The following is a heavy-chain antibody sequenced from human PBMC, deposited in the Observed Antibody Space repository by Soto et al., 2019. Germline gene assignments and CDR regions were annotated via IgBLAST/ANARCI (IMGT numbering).Heavy chain of an antibody. CDR2: MYPGDSDT. CDR3: ARFIVVVVAARYYYYGMDV. CDR1: GYTFSDYW. J-gene: IGHJ6*02. Sequence: GESLKISCKGSGYTFSDYWIGWVRQMPGKGLEWMGIMYPGDSDTRYSPSFQGQVTISADKSISTAYLQWSSLKASDTAMYYCARFIVVVVAARYYYYGMDVWGQGTTVTVSS. D-gene: IGHD2-15*01. V-gene: IGHV5-51*01.